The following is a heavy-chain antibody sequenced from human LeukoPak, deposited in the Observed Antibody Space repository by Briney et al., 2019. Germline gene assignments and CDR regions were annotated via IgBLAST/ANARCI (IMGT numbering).Heavy chain of an antibody. Sequence: SETLSLTCTVSGGSISSYYWSWIRQPAGKGLEWIGRIYTSGSTNYSPYLNSRGTMSVDSSKSQFSLKLSSVTAADTAVYYCARDTDSSGYYYPFAYWGQGTLVTVSS. V-gene: IGHV4-4*07. CDR1: GGSISSYY. D-gene: IGHD3-22*01. CDR3: ARDTDSSGYYYPFAY. CDR2: IYTSGST. J-gene: IGHJ4*02.